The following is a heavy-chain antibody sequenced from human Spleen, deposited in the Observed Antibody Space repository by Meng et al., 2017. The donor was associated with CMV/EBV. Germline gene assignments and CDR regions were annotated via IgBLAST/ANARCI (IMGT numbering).Heavy chain of an antibody. CDR2: ISSSSSYI. J-gene: IGHJ6*02. V-gene: IGHV3-21*01. CDR1: GFTFSSYS. CDR3: ARPFPIAAAGYYYYGMDV. Sequence: GGSLRLSCAASGFTFSSYSMNWVRQAPGKGLEWVSSISSSSSYIYYADSVKGRFTISRDNAENSLYLQMNSLRAEDTAVYYCARPFPIAAAGYYYYGMDVWGQGTTVTVSS. D-gene: IGHD6-13*01.